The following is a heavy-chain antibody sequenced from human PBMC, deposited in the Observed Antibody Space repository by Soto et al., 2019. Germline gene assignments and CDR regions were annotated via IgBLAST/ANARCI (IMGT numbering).Heavy chain of an antibody. V-gene: IGHV3-7*01. D-gene: IGHD6-19*01. J-gene: IGHJ3*02. CDR2: IKEDGSES. CDR3: ARDSAPHSSGYYYDAFDI. Sequence: GGSLRLSCTASGFTFSSYWMTWVRQAPGKGLEWVANIKEDGSESHYVDSVKGRFTFSRDNAENSLYLQMNSLRDEDTAVYYCARDSAPHSSGYYYDAFDIWGQGTMVTVSS. CDR1: GFTFSSYW.